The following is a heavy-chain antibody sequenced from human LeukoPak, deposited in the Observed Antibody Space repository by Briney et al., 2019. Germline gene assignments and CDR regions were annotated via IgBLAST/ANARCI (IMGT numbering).Heavy chain of an antibody. Sequence: ASVKVSCKASGYTFTSYAMNWVRQAPGQGLEWMGWINTDTGNPTYAQGFTRRLVFSLDTSASTAYLQISSLKAEDTAVYYCARTLFGDQYQLLHNWFDPWGQGTLVTVSS. D-gene: IGHD2-2*01. CDR3: ARTLFGDQYQLLHNWFDP. CDR1: GYTFTSYA. J-gene: IGHJ5*02. V-gene: IGHV7-4-1*02. CDR2: INTDTGNP.